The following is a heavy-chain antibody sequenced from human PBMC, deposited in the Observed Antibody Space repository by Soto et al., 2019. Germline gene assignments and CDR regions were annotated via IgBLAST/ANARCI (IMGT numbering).Heavy chain of an antibody. Sequence: LSLTCTVSGVSISSSYWSWIRQSPGTGLEWIGYIYYTGTTNYNPSLKRRVTISLDTAKNQFSLNVNSLTTADTAVYFCARGGNQYSNTASGVGGFDFWGQGTLVTVSS. V-gene: IGHV4-59*01. D-gene: IGHD2-2*01. CDR3: ARGGNQYSNTASGVGGFDF. CDR2: IYYTGTT. CDR1: GVSISSSY. J-gene: IGHJ4*02.